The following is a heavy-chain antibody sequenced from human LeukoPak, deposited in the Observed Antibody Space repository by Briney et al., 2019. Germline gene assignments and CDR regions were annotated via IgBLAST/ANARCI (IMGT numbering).Heavy chain of an antibody. J-gene: IGHJ4*02. CDR1: GFTFSSYS. D-gene: IGHD7-27*01. Sequence: GGSLRLSCAASGFTFSSYSMNWVRQAPGKGLEWVSSISSSSSYIYYADSMKGRFTISRDNAKNSLYLQMNSLGAEDTAVYYCARSLTGVTSYWGQGTLVTVSS. V-gene: IGHV3-21*01. CDR2: ISSSSSYI. CDR3: ARSLTGVTSY.